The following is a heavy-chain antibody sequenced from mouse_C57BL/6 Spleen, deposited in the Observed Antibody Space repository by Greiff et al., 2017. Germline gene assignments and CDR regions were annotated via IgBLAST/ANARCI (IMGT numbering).Heavy chain of an antibody. Sequence: EVQVVESGEGLVKPGGSLKLSCAASGFTFSSYAMSWVRQTPEKRLEWVAYISSGGDYIYYADTVKGRFTISRDNARNTLYLQMSSLKSEDTAMYYCTRVGYDYGGFAYWGQGTLVTVSA. CDR2: ISSGGDYI. J-gene: IGHJ3*01. D-gene: IGHD2-4*01. CDR3: TRVGYDYGGFAY. V-gene: IGHV5-9-1*02. CDR1: GFTFSSYA.